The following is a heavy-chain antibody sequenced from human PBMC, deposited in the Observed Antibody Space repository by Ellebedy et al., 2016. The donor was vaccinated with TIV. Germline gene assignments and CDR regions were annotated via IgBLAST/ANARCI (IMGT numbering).Heavy chain of an antibody. CDR1: GFTFSNYW. Sequence: GESLKISCAASGFTFSNYWLHWVRQAPGKGLVWVSRFYNDGSSTSYADSVEGRFTISRDNPKNTVYLRMNSLRVEDTAVYYCVRDGSYDYGDYWGQGTVVTVSS. CDR3: VRDGSYDYGDY. CDR2: FYNDGSST. D-gene: IGHD3-16*01. V-gene: IGHV3-74*01. J-gene: IGHJ4*02.